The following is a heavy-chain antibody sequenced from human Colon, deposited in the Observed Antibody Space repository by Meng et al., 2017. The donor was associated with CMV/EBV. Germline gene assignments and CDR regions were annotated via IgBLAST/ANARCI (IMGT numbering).Heavy chain of an antibody. D-gene: IGHD2-15*01. CDR1: GFTFRNFW. V-gene: IGHV3-7*01. CDR3: TRPFVVEAARSMDV. Sequence: GESLKISCAASGFTFRNFWMNWVRQAPGKGLEWVAQIKEDGSEKYYVDSVRGRFTIYRDNAKKSVYLQMNSLRAEDTAVYYCTRPFVVEAARSMDVWGQGTTVTVSS. CDR2: IKEDGSEK. J-gene: IGHJ6*02.